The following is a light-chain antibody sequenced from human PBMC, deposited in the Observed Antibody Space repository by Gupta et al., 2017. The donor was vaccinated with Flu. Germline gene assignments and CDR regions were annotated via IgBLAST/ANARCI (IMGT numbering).Light chain of an antibody. CDR1: QSVSSN. CDR2: AAS. Sequence: IVLTQSPATPSSPPGESATLSCRASQSVSSNLAWYQHKPGQAPRLLLYAASSRAPGIPPRCIGSGSEADVFITIISRGPDDDAVYYCQQRHNGPPITFGQGTRLEIK. CDR3: QQRHNGPPIT. J-gene: IGKJ5*01. V-gene: IGKV3-11*01.